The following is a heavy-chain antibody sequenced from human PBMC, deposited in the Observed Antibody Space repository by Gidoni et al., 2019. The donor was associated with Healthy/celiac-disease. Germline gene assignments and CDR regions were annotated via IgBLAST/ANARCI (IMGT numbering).Heavy chain of an antibody. CDR3: ARDVYSSSWYYFDY. CDR2: IISSSSYI. V-gene: IGHV3-21*01. D-gene: IGHD6-13*01. Sequence: EVQLVESGGGLVKPGGSLRLSCAASGFTFSSYSMNWVRQAPGKGLEWVSSIISSSSYIYYADSVKGRFTISRDNAKNSLYLQMNSLRAEDTAVYYCARDVYSSSWYYFDYWGQGTLVTVSS. CDR1: GFTFSSYS. J-gene: IGHJ4*02.